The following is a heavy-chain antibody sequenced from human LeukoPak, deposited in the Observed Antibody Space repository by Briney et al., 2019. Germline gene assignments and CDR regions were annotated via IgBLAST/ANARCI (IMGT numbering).Heavy chain of an antibody. CDR1: GYTFPSFG. CDR3: ARGPGYSHGAYYYYYMDV. CDR2: ISAYDGNT. V-gene: IGHV1-18*01. Sequence: GASVKVSCKTSGYTFPSFGISWVRQAPGQGLEWMGWISAYDGNTNYTQKVQGRVTMTTDTSTSTAYMELRSLRSDDTAVYYCARGPGYSHGAYYYYYMDVWGKGTTVTVSS. J-gene: IGHJ6*03. D-gene: IGHD5-18*01.